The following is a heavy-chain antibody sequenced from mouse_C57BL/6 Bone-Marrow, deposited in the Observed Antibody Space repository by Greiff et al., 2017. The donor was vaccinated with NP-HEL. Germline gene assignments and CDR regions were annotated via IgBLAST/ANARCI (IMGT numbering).Heavy chain of an antibody. CDR1: GYTFTSYT. CDR3: ASPLVLRYLWFAY. J-gene: IGHJ3*01. CDR2: INPSSGYT. Sequence: QVQLQQSGAELARPGASVKMSCKASGYTFTSYTMHWVKQRPGQGLEWIGYINPSSGYTKYNQKFKDKATLTADKSSSTAYMQLSSLTSEDSAVYYCASPLVLRYLWFAYWGQGTLVTVSA. D-gene: IGHD1-1*01. V-gene: IGHV1-4*01.